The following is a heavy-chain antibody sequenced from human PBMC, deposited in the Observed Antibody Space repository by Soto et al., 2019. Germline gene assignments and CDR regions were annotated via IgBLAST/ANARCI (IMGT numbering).Heavy chain of an antibody. Sequence: DVQLLESGGGLVQPGGALKLSCAAPGFSFSSYAMVWVRQAPGKGLEWVAGISARGGRSYFADSGKGRFTPSRDNSKNVLSLEMNSLRAEDTAIYFCAKGSIEYSASVDNWGQGTLVVVSS. CDR1: GFSFSSYA. D-gene: IGHD5-12*01. V-gene: IGHV3-23*01. J-gene: IGHJ4*02. CDR2: ISARGGRS. CDR3: AKGSIEYSASVDN.